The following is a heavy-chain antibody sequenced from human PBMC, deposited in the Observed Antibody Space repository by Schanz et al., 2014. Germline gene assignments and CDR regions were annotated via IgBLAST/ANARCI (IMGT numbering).Heavy chain of an antibody. V-gene: IGHV1-2*02. Sequence: QVQLVQSGVEVKKPGASVKVSCKASGYSFTGYYMNWVRQAPGQGLEWMGWINPSSGGTNYAQKFQGRVTMTTETSTSTVYMELRSLTSDDSAVYYCARDRDQWDGNYLDYWGQGTLVTVSS. CDR2: INPSSGGT. CDR1: GYSFTGYY. J-gene: IGHJ4*02. CDR3: ARDRDQWDGNYLDY. D-gene: IGHD1-26*01.